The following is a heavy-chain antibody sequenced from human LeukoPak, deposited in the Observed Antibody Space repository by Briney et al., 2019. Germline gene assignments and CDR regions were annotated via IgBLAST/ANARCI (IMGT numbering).Heavy chain of an antibody. D-gene: IGHD2-2*01. CDR2: INWNGGST. CDR1: GFTFDDYG. V-gene: IGHV3-20*04. CDR3: ARDRGYCSSTSCYGGLVY. Sequence: GGSLRLSCAASGFTFDDYGMSWVRQAPGKGPEWVSGINWNGGSTGYADSVKGRFTISRDNAKNSLYLQMNSLRAEDTALYYCARDRGYCSSTSCYGGLVYWGQGTLVTVSS. J-gene: IGHJ4*02.